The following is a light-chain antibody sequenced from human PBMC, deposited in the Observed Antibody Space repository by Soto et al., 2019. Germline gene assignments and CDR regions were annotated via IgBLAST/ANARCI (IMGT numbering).Light chain of an antibody. CDR1: SSDVGGYNY. V-gene: IGLV2-8*01. J-gene: IGLJ2*01. CDR2: EVS. Sequence: QSALTQPPSASGSPGQSVTISCTGTSSDVGGYNYVSWCQQHPGKAPKLMIYEVSKRPSGVPDRFSGSKSGNTASLTVSGLQAEDEADYYCSSYAGSNLVVFGGGTQLTVL. CDR3: SSYAGSNLVV.